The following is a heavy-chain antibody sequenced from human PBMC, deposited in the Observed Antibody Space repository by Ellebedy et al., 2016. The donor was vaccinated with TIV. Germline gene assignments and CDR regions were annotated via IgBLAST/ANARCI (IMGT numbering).Heavy chain of an antibody. CDR3: ARGRYTSGWYPDYFDY. J-gene: IGHJ4*02. Sequence: GESLKISCAASGFTFSSYWMSWVRLAPGKGLEWVANIKDDGSYTYYVDSVKGRFTISRDSAENSLYLQMNSMRAEDTAVDYCARGRYTSGWYPDYFDYWGQGTLVTVSS. D-gene: IGHD6-19*01. V-gene: IGHV3-7*03. CDR2: IKDDGSYT. CDR1: GFTFSSYW.